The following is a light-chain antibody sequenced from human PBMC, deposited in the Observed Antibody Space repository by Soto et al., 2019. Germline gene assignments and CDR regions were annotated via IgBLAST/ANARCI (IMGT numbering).Light chain of an antibody. CDR1: QSLVHSDGIAY. Sequence: DVVMTQSPLSVRVTLVQPASISCRSNQSLVHSDGIAYFSWFQQRPGRSPRRLIYKVSNRDSGVPARFSGSGSGTDFALKISRVEAEDVGVYYCMQGTHWPINFGQGTRLEIK. J-gene: IGKJ5*01. CDR3: MQGTHWPIN. CDR2: KVS. V-gene: IGKV2-30*02.